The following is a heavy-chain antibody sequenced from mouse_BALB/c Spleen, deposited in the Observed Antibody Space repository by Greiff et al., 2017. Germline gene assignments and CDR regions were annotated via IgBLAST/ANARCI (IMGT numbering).Heavy chain of an antibody. Sequence: EVKLVESGGGLVKPGGSLKLSCAASGFAFSSYDMSWVRQTPEKRLEWVAYISSGGGSTYYPDTVKGRFTISRDNAKNTLYLQMSSLKSEDTAMYYCARRGSRFAYWGQGTLVTVSA. CDR3: ARRGSRFAY. CDR2: ISSGGGST. J-gene: IGHJ3*01. D-gene: IGHD1-1*01. V-gene: IGHV5-12-1*01. CDR1: GFAFSSYD.